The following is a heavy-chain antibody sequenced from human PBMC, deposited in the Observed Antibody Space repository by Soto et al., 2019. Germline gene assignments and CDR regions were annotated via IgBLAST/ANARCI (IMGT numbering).Heavy chain of an antibody. D-gene: IGHD4-17*01. Sequence: SETLSLTCTVSGGSLNHYYWTWIRQPPGKGLEWMGYIYYSGTTTNYNPSLKSRVTLSVDTSKNQFSLKLSSVTAADTAVYYCAKSQTTVTSYDYWGQGTLVTVSS. CDR3: AKSQTTVTSYDY. CDR2: IYYSGTTT. J-gene: IGHJ4*02. CDR1: GGSLNHYY. V-gene: IGHV4-59*12.